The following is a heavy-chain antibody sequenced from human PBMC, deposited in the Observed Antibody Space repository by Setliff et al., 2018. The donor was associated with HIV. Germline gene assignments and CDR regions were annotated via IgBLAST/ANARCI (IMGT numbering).Heavy chain of an antibody. J-gene: IGHJ4*02. D-gene: IGHD3-22*01. CDR2: IRYDGSKS. CDR3: ATDVPGYYDSSGPLRSPGIDY. CDR1: GFTFSSYG. V-gene: IGHV3-30*02. Sequence: PGESLKISCAASGFTFSSYGMHWVRQAPGKGLESVAFIRYDGSKSFYADSVKGRFSVSRDSSKSALYLQMNSLRPEDTAVYYCATDVPGYYDSSGPLRSPGIDYWGQGSMVTVSS.